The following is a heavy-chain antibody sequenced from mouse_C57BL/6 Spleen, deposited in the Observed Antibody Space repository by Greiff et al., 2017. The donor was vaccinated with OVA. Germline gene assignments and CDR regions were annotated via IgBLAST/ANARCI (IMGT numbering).Heavy chain of an antibody. J-gene: IGHJ1*03. Sequence: QVQLQQPGTELVKPGASVKLSCKASGYTFTSYWMHWVKQRPGQGLEWIGNINPSNGGTNYNEKFKSKATLTVDKSSSTAYMQLSSLTSEDSAVDYCARTGGYGSGYFDVWGTGTTVTVSS. CDR3: ARTGGYGSGYFDV. CDR2: INPSNGGT. V-gene: IGHV1-53*01. D-gene: IGHD1-1*01. CDR1: GYTFTSYW.